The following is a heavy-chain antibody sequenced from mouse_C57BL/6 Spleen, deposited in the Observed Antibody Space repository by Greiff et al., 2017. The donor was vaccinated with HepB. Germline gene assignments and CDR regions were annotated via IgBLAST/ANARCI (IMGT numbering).Heavy chain of an antibody. CDR1: GFTFSSYG. CDR3: ARRGGSSYFDY. D-gene: IGHD1-1*01. V-gene: IGHV5-6*01. Sequence: VQLKESGGDLVKPGGSLKLSCAASGFTFSSYGMSWVRQTPDKRLEWVANISSGGSYTYYPDSVKGRFTISRDNAKNTLYLQMSSLKSEDTAMYYCARRGGSSYFDYWGQGTTVTVSS. J-gene: IGHJ2*01. CDR2: ISSGGSYT.